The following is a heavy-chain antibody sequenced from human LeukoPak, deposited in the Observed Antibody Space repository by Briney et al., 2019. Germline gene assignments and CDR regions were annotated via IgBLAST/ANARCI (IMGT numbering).Heavy chain of an antibody. CDR2: ISGSGGST. Sequence: GGSLRLSCAASGFTFSSYAMSWVRQAPGKGLEWVSAISGSGGSTYYADSVKGRFTISRDNSKNTLYLQMNSLRAEDTAVYYCAKDGATQYDYVWGSYRYDSSGLYYYYYGMDVWGQGTTVTVSS. J-gene: IGHJ6*02. CDR3: AKDGATQYDYVWGSYRYDSSGLYYYYYGMDV. CDR1: GFTFSSYA. V-gene: IGHV3-23*01. D-gene: IGHD3-16*02.